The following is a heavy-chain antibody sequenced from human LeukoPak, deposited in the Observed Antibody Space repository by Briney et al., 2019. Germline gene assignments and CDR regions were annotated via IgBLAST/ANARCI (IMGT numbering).Heavy chain of an antibody. CDR3: VKPEARYTSGWFDFFDY. Sequence: QHGGSLRLSCSASGFTFSSYAMHWVRQAPGKGLEYVSAISSNGGRTYYADSVKGRFTISRDNSKNTLYLQMSSLRAEDTAVYYCVKPEARYTSGWFDFFDYWGQGALVTVSS. J-gene: IGHJ4*02. V-gene: IGHV3-64D*09. D-gene: IGHD6-19*01. CDR2: ISSNGGRT. CDR1: GFTFSSYA.